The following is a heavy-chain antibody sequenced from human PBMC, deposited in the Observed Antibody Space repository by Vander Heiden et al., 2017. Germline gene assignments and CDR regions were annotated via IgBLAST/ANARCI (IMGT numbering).Heavy chain of an antibody. Sequence: QVQLVQSGAEVKKPRSSAKVSCTASGATFSSYAISGVRQAPGQGLEWMGGIIPIFGTANYAQKFQGRVTITADESTSTAYMELSSLRSEDTAVYYCARDRGYCSGGSCYVLDYWGQGTLVTVSS. D-gene: IGHD2-15*01. V-gene: IGHV1-69*01. CDR2: IIPIFGTA. CDR3: ARDRGYCSGGSCYVLDY. J-gene: IGHJ4*02. CDR1: GATFSSYA.